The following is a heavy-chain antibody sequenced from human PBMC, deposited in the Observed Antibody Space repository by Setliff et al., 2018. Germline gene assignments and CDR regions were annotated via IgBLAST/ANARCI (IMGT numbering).Heavy chain of an antibody. CDR3: ARDLDYQYYYDSSGRDAFDI. D-gene: IGHD3-22*01. J-gene: IGHJ3*02. Sequence: SETLSLTCTVSGGSVSSSSYYWGWIRQPPGKGLEWIGTIYYSGTTYYSPSLKSRVTISVDTSKNQFSLKLTSVTAADTAVYYCARDLDYQYYYDSSGRDAFDIWGQGTMVTVSS. CDR2: IYYSGTT. CDR1: GGSVSSSSYY. V-gene: IGHV4-39*02.